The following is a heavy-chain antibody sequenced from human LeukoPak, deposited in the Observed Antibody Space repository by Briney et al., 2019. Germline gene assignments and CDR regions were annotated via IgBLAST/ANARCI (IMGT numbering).Heavy chain of an antibody. D-gene: IGHD3-10*01. V-gene: IGHV4-59*08. J-gene: IGHJ4*02. CDR2: IYYSGAT. Sequence: SETLTLTCTVSGGSISGYYWTWIRQPPGKGLEWIGYIYYSGATNYNPSLKSRVTISVDTSKNQFSLKLSSVTAADTAVYHCARGRSGSYYHFDYWGQRPLVTVSS. CDR3: ARGRSGSYYHFDY. CDR1: GGSISGYY.